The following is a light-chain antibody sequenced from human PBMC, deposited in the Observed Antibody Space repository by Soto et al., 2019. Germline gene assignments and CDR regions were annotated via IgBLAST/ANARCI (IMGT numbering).Light chain of an antibody. V-gene: IGKV3-15*01. CDR2: RAS. Sequence: EIVMTQSPATLSVSPGERATLSCRASQSVSSNLAWYQQKPGQAPRLLIYRASTRATGIPARFSGSGSGTDFPLTITSLQSEHFAVYYCQHYHNWPPWTFGQGTKVEIK. CDR3: QHYHNWPPWT. CDR1: QSVSSN. J-gene: IGKJ1*01.